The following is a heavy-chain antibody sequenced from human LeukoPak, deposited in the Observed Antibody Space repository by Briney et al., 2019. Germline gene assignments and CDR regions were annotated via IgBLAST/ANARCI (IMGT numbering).Heavy chain of an antibody. J-gene: IGHJ3*02. Sequence: GASVKVSCKASGGTFSSYAISWVRQAPGQGLEWMGGIIPIFGTANYAQKFQGRVTITADKSTSTAYMELSSLRSEDTAVYYCARVAVTTYAFDIWGQGTMVTVSS. CDR2: IIPIFGTA. V-gene: IGHV1-69*06. CDR1: GGTFSSYA. CDR3: ARVAVTTYAFDI. D-gene: IGHD4-17*01.